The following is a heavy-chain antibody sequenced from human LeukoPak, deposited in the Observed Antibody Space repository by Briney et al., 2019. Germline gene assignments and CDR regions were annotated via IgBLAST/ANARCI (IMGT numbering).Heavy chain of an antibody. J-gene: IGHJ3*02. CDR2: ISANGAGT. CDR1: GFTFSTYA. Sequence: SGGSLRLSCSTSGFTFSTYAMHWVRQAPGKGLEYVSGISANGAGTRYSDSVKGRFTISRDNAKNSLYLQMNSLTAEDTAVYYCARDMVVAATGPFDIWGQGTMVTVSS. D-gene: IGHD2-15*01. V-gene: IGHV3-64*04. CDR3: ARDMVVAATGPFDI.